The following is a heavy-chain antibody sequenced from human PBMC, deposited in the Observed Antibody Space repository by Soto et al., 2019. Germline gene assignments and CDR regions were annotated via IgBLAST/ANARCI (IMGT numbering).Heavy chain of an antibody. J-gene: IGHJ4*02. Sequence: QLQLQESGPGLVKPSETLSLTCTVSGGSISSNSYYWGWIRHPPGKGLEWIGSIYYSGSTYFNAYLKRRVTTSEDTSKSQFALKLSSVTAADTAVSYCARYEGYYGSGPAFDYWGQGTLVTVSS. CDR3: ARYEGYYGSGPAFDY. CDR2: IYYSGST. CDR1: GGSISSNSYY. V-gene: IGHV4-39*01. D-gene: IGHD3-10*01.